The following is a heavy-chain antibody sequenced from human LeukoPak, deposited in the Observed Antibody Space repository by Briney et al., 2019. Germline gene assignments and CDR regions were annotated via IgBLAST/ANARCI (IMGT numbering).Heavy chain of an antibody. D-gene: IGHD6-19*01. Sequence: ETLSLTCAVYGGSFSDYYWSWLRQPPGKGLEGIGDINQSGSTNYNPSLKSRVSISVDTSRNQFSLRLSSVTAADTAVYYCAREGAVANRGDFFDYWGQGTLVTVSS. CDR2: INQSGST. CDR3: AREGAVANRGDFFDY. CDR1: GGSFSDYY. V-gene: IGHV4-34*01. J-gene: IGHJ4*02.